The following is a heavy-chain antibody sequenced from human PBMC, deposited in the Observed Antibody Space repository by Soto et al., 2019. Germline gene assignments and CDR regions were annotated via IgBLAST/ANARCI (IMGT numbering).Heavy chain of an antibody. CDR3: AQEVSSFGSNHFDS. CDR2: IYYTGTT. CDR1: GTSIRGYY. J-gene: IGHJ4*02. Sequence: SETLSLTCSVSGTSIRGYYWTWIRQPPGKGLEWIGYIYYTGTTKYNPSLKSQVTISVDTSKNQFSLRLNSVTAADTAVYYCAQEVSSFGSNHFDSWGQGALVTVSS. V-gene: IGHV4-59*01. D-gene: IGHD3-10*01.